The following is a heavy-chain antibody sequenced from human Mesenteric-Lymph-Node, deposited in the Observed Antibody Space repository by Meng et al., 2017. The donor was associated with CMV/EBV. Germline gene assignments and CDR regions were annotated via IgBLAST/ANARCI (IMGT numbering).Heavy chain of an antibody. CDR1: GFKFDDYA. V-gene: IGHV3-9*01. CDR2: ISWKSDNI. CDR3: ARDTGTYSHDY. J-gene: IGHJ4*02. Sequence: GGSLRLSCVTSGFKFDDYAMHWVRQTPGKGLEWVSGISWKSDNIDYADPVKGRFTISRDNAKNSLYLQMNSLRTEDTALYYCARDTGTYSHDYWGQGTLVTVSS. D-gene: IGHD1-1*01.